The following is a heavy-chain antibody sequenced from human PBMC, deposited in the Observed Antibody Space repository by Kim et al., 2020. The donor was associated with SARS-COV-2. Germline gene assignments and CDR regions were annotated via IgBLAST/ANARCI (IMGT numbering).Heavy chain of an antibody. V-gene: IGHV1-69*13. Sequence: SVKVSCKASGGTFSSYAISWVRQAPGQGLEWMGGIIPIFGTANYAQKFQGRVTITADESTSTAYMELSSLRSEDTAVYYCAQHKSDYYDSSGYPGAEYFQHWGQGTLVTVSS. CDR2: IIPIFGTA. J-gene: IGHJ1*01. CDR3: AQHKSDYYDSSGYPGAEYFQH. CDR1: GGTFSSYA. D-gene: IGHD3-22*01.